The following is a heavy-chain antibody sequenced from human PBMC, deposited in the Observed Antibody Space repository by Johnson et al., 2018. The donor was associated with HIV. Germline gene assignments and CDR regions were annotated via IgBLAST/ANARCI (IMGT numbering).Heavy chain of an antibody. CDR2: IRYDGSNK. CDR3: ARAGAVGFDAFDI. V-gene: IGHV3-30*02. Sequence: QVQLVESGGGLVKPGGSLRLSCAASGFTFSDYYMSWIRQAPGKGLEWVAFIRYDGSNKYYADSVKGRFTISRDNSKNTLYLQMNSLRAEDTAVYYCARAGAVGFDAFDIWGQGTVVTVSS. J-gene: IGHJ3*02. CDR1: GFTFSDYY. D-gene: IGHD6-19*01.